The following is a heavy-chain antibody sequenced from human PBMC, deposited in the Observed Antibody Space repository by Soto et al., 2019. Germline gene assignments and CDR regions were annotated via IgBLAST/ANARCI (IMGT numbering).Heavy chain of an antibody. J-gene: IGHJ6*02. CDR2: ISHTGST. CDR3: ARYGDDHFYGRDV. D-gene: IGHD7-27*01. CDR1: GGSISSSNW. V-gene: IGHV4-4*02. Sequence: QVQLQESGPGLVKPSGTLSLTCAVSGGSISSSNWWTWVRQPPGKGLEWIGEISHTGSTNYIPSLKSRVTISVDKSKNQFSLKVTSVTAADTAFYYWARYGDDHFYGRDVWGQGTTVTVSS.